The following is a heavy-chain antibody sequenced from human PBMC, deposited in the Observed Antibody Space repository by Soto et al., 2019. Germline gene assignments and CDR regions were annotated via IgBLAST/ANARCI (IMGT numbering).Heavy chain of an antibody. D-gene: IGHD3-10*01. CDR3: ATVEWYYYGSGSYSRFDP. CDR1: GYTLTELS. J-gene: IGHJ5*02. Sequence: SVKFSCKVSGYTLTELSMHWVRQAPGKGLEWMGGFDPEDGETIYAQKFQGRVTMTEDTSTDTAYMELSSLRSEDTAVYYCATVEWYYYGSGSYSRFDPWGQGTLVTVSS. CDR2: FDPEDGET. V-gene: IGHV1-24*01.